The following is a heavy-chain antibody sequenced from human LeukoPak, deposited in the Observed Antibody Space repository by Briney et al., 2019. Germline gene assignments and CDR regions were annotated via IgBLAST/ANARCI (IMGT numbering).Heavy chain of an antibody. CDR2: FDPEDGET. V-gene: IGHV1-24*01. CDR1: GYTLTELS. Sequence: ASVKVSCKVSGYTLTELSMHWVRQAPGKGLEWMEGFDPEDGETIYAQKFQGRVTMTEDTSTDTAYMELSSLRSEDTAVYYCATIDLGAHGSPNFDYWGQGTLVTVSS. CDR3: ATIDLGAHGSPNFDY. D-gene: IGHD1-26*01. J-gene: IGHJ4*02.